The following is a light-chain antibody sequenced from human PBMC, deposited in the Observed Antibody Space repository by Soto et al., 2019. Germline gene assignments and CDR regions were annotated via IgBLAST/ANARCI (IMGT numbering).Light chain of an antibody. CDR1: QSVNSY. CDR2: GAS. J-gene: IGKJ1*01. V-gene: IGKV3-15*01. Sequence: EKVMTQSPATLSMSPGERATLSCSASQSVNSYFAWYQQKPGQAPRLLIYGASTRATGIPARFSGSGSGTEFTLTISSLQSEDFAVYYCQQYTNCPSWTFGQGTKVEIK. CDR3: QQYTNCPSWT.